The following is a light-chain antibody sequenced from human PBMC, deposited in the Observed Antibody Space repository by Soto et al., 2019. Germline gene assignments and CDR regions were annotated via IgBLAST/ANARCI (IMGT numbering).Light chain of an antibody. Sequence: DIQMTQSPSSLSASVGDRVTITCQSSQEIRNFLNWYKQKPGKAPKLLIYDASNLEAGVPSRFRGSGSRTDFTFTNSSLKPDDIATSYGQQSALLPAFGQGTNRQIK. CDR1: QEIRNF. CDR3: QQSALLPA. CDR2: DAS. V-gene: IGKV1-33*01. J-gene: IGKJ2*01.